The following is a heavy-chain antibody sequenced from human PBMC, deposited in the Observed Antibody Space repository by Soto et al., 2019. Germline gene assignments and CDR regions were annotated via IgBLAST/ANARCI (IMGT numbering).Heavy chain of an antibody. J-gene: IGHJ5*01. D-gene: IGHD2-15*01. CDR3: ARTEYCSGGSCYYPSDS. CDR1: GYTFTSYG. V-gene: IGHV1-18*01. Sequence: QVPLVQSGAEVKKPGASVKVSCQASGYTFTSYGISWVRQAPGQGLEWMGWISAYNGNTNYAQKLQGRVTITTDTSTSTAYMELRSLRSDDTAAYYCARTEYCSGGSCYYPSDSWGRRTLVTVSS. CDR2: ISAYNGNT.